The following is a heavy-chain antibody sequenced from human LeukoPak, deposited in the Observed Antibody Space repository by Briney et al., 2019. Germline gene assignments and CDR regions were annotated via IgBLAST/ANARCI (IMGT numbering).Heavy chain of an antibody. D-gene: IGHD1-26*01. CDR3: AKDGSDSTSGWFDP. Sequence: SETLSLTCAVYGGSFSGYYWSWIRQPPGKGLEWIGEINHSGSTNYNPSLKSRVTISVDTSKNQFSLKLSSVTAADTALYYCAKDGSDSTSGWFDPWGQGTLVTVSS. V-gene: IGHV4-34*01. CDR2: INHSGST. J-gene: IGHJ5*02. CDR1: GGSFSGYY.